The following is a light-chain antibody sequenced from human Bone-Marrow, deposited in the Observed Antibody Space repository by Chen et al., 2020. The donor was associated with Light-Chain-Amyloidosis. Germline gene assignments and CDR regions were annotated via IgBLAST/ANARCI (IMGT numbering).Light chain of an antibody. J-gene: IGLJ3*02. CDR3: QSYEGGSQGV. CDR1: SGSIATNY. CDR2: EDD. V-gene: IGLV6-57*01. Sequence: NFMLTQPHSVSESPGKTVIISCTRSSGSIATNYVQWYQQRPGSSPTTVIYEDDQRPSGVPERFSGSIDRSSNAASRTISGQKTEDEANYYGQSYEGGSQGVFGGGTKLTVL.